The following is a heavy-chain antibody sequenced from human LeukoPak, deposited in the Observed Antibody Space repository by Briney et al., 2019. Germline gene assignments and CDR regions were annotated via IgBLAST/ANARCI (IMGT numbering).Heavy chain of an antibody. CDR2: TYTSGTT. CDR3: ARDKNTYYYDSSPGDAFDI. J-gene: IGHJ3*02. CDR1: GGTISTYY. V-gene: IGHV4-4*07. D-gene: IGHD3-22*01. Sequence: SETLSLNCTVSGGTISTYYWIWIRQPAGQGLEWIGRTYTSGTTNYNPSLKSRVSMSVDTSKNQFSLKLTSVTAADSDVYYCARDKNTYYYDSSPGDAFDIWGQGTMVTVSS.